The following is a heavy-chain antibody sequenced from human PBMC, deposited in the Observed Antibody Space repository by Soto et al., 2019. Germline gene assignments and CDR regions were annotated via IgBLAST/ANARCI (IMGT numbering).Heavy chain of an antibody. J-gene: IGHJ5*02. V-gene: IGHV4-31*03. D-gene: IGHD3-22*01. CDR1: GGSISSGGYY. CDR2: IYYSGGT. CDR3: ARGRITMIVVVLDP. Sequence: SETLSLTCTVSGGSISSGGYYWSWIRQHPGKGLEWIGYIYYSGGTYYNPSLKSRVTISVDTSKNQFSLKLSSVTAADTAVYYCARGRITMIVVVLDPWGQGTLVTVSS.